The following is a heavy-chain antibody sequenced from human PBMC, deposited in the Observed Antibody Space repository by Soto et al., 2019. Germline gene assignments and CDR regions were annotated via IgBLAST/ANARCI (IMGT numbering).Heavy chain of an antibody. CDR3: AAWELLVDSVDISFDY. Sequence: SETLSLTCTVSGGSISSYYWSWIRQPPGKGLEWIGYIYYSGSTNYNPSLKSRVTISVDTSKNQFSLKLSSVTAADTAGYYCAAWELLVDSVDISFDYWGQGTLVTVSS. D-gene: IGHD1-26*01. V-gene: IGHV4-59*01. CDR2: IYYSGST. CDR1: GGSISSYY. J-gene: IGHJ4*02.